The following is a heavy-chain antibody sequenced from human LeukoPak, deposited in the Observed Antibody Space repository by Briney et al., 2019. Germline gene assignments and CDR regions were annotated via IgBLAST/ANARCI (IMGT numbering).Heavy chain of an antibody. CDR1: GYTFTGYY. CDR3: ARATPASSGWSYYYYGMDV. J-gene: IGHJ6*02. Sequence: ASVKVSCKASGYTFTGYYMHWVRQAPGQGLEWMGWINPNSGGTSYAQKFQGRVTMTRDTSISTAYMELSRLRSDDTAVYYCARATPASSGWSYYYYGMDVWGQGTTVTVSS. V-gene: IGHV1-2*02. CDR2: INPNSGGT. D-gene: IGHD6-19*01.